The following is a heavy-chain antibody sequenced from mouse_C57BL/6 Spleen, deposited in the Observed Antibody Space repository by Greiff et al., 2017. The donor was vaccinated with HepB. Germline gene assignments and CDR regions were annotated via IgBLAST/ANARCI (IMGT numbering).Heavy chain of an antibody. CDR1: GFSLTSYG. D-gene: IGHD4-1*01. Sequence: VKLMESGPGLVQPSQSLSITCTVSGFSLTSYGVHWVRQSPGKGPEWLGVIWSGGSTDYNAAFISRLSISKDNSKSQVFFKMNSLQADDTAIYYCARKYWDVGAMDYWGQGTSVTVSS. V-gene: IGHV2-2*01. CDR2: IWSGGST. J-gene: IGHJ4*01. CDR3: ARKYWDVGAMDY.